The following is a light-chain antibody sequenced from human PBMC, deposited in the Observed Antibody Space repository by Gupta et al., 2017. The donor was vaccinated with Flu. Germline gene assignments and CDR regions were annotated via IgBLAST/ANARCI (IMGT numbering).Light chain of an antibody. J-gene: IGKJ2*01. V-gene: IGKV1-39*01. CDR2: AAA. CDR3: EQRHSTLYT. Sequence: DIHVTQSPSSLSASVVDRVTSSCRASQSISSYLNWYQQKPGNAPKLVIYAAARLKSGVPSRFSCSGSGTDLTLSISRLQREDFATNSCEQRHSTLYTFGQGTKLEIK. CDR1: QSISSY.